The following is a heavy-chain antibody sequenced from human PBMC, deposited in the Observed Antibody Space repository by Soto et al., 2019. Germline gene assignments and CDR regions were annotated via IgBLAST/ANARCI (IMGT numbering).Heavy chain of an antibody. V-gene: IGHV3-33*01. Sequence: VGSLRLSCAASGFTFSSYGMHWVRHSPGKWLEWVAVIWYDGSNKYYADSVKGRFTISRDNSKNTLYLQMNSLRAEDTAVYYCARGGTRYCSSTRCKFFDYWGQGTLVTVSS. J-gene: IGHJ4*02. CDR3: ARGGTRYCSSTRCKFFDY. D-gene: IGHD2-2*01. CDR2: IWYDGSNK. CDR1: GFTFSSYG.